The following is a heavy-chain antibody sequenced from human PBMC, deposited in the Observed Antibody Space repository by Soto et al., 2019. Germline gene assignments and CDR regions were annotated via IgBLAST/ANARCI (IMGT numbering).Heavy chain of an antibody. Sequence: GGSLRLSCAAPGFIFRNYSMSSVRQAPGRGLEWVANIKEDGSERYYVDSVNGRFTISRDNAKNSLYLEMTRPRADDTAIYYCAREKRANGYFDDWGQGTRVTVSS. CDR1: GFIFRNYS. CDR3: AREKRANGYFDD. V-gene: IGHV3-7*01. CDR2: IKEDGSER. D-gene: IGHD6-25*01. J-gene: IGHJ4*02.